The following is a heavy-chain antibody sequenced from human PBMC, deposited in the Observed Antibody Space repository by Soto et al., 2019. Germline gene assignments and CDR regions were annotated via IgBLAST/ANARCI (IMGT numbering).Heavy chain of an antibody. CDR2: INADNGNT. V-gene: IGHV1-3*01. J-gene: IGHJ4*02. D-gene: IGHD3-10*01. Sequence: QVQLVQSGTEVRKPGASVRVSCKASGYTFTAFAMHWVRQAPGQRPEWMGWINADNGNTRYSQKFQGRGTFTRDTSANTAYLELSSLESDDTAVYYCARDGSGYYGSGSYPDWGQGTLVTVSS. CDR3: ARDGSGYYGSGSYPD. CDR1: GYTFTAFA.